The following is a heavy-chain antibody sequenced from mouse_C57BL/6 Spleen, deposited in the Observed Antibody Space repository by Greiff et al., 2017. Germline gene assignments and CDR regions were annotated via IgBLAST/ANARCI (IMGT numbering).Heavy chain of an antibody. CDR1: GFTFSSYG. J-gene: IGHJ4*01. CDR2: ISSGGSYT. V-gene: IGHV5-6*02. Sequence: DVMLVESGGDLVKPGGSLKLSCAASGFTFSSYGMSWVRQTPDKRLEWVATISSGGSYTYYPDSVKGRFTISRDNAKNTLYLQMSSLKSEDTAMYYCARQNYFFYAMDDWGQGTSVTVSS. D-gene: IGHD1-1*01. CDR3: ARQNYFFYAMDD.